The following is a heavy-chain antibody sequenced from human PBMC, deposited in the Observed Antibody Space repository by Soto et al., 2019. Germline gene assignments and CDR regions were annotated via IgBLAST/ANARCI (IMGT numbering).Heavy chain of an antibody. D-gene: IGHD2-21*01. CDR1: GYTFTSHG. CDR3: ARSYGVGVGGLDH. Sequence: HVQLVQFGAEVKKPGASVKVSCKASGYTFTSHGISWVRQAPGQGLEWMGWINTYKGNTKYAQKIQGRVTMTTDTSTSTAYMELRSLRSDDTAVYYCARSYGVGVGGLDHWGQGSLVTVSS. CDR2: INTYKGNT. J-gene: IGHJ4*02. V-gene: IGHV1-18*01.